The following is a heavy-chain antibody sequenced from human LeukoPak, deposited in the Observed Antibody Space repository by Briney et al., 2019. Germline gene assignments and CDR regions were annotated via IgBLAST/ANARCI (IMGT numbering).Heavy chain of an antibody. V-gene: IGHV1-46*01. J-gene: IGHJ4*02. CDR2: INPSGGST. D-gene: IGHD2-21*02. Sequence: ASVKVSCKASGYTFTSYYMHWVRQAPGQGLEWMGIINPSGGSTSYAQKFQGRVTMTRDMSTSTVYMELSSLRSEDTAVYYCTRGRVTAIFDYWGQGTLVTVSS. CDR1: GYTFTSYY. CDR3: TRGRVTAIFDY.